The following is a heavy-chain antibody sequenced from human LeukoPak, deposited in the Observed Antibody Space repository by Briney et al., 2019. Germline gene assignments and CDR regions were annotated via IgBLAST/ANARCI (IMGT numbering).Heavy chain of an antibody. V-gene: IGHV3-48*03. Sequence: GGSLRLSCAASGFTLGSYAMNWVRQAPGKGLEWVSYISSSGSTIYYADSVKGRYTISRDNAKNSLYLQMNSLRAEDTAVYYCARGYGSGSHWGQGTLVTVSS. CDR2: ISSSGSTI. CDR1: GFTLGSYA. D-gene: IGHD3-10*01. J-gene: IGHJ4*02. CDR3: ARGYGSGSH.